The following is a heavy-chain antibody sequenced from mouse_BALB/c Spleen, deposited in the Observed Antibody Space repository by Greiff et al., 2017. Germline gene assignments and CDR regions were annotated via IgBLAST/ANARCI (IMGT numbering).Heavy chain of an antibody. J-gene: IGHJ2*01. CDR2: ISDGGSYT. CDR1: GFTFSDYY. Sequence: EVHLVESGGGLVKPGGSLKLSCAASGFTFSDYYMYWVRQTPEKRLEWVATISDGGSYTYYPDSVKGRFTISRDNAKNTLYLQMSSLRSEDTAMYYCARQDFDYWGQGTTLTVSS. CDR3: ARQDFDY. V-gene: IGHV5-4*02.